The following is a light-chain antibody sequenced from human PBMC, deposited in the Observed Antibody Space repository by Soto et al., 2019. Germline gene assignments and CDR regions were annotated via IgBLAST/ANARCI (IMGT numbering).Light chain of an antibody. CDR3: QQSYSTPRT. V-gene: IGKV1-39*01. CDR1: QTISSW. J-gene: IGKJ5*01. CDR2: AAS. Sequence: DVQMTQSPSTLSGSVGDRVTITCRASQTISSWLAWYQQKPGKAPKLLIYAASSLQSGVPSRFSGSGSGTDFTLTISSLQPEDVATYYCQQSYSTPRTLGQGTRLEI.